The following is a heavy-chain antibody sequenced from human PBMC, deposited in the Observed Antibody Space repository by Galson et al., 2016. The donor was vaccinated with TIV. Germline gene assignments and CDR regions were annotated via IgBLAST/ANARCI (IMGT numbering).Heavy chain of an antibody. CDR1: GFTFRDYY. V-gene: IGHV3-11*01. D-gene: IGHD1-1*01. J-gene: IGHJ6*02. CDR2: ISSSGSTK. CDR3: ARVPAKLDAQTNYGMDV. Sequence: SLRLSCAASGFTFRDYYMSWIRQAPGKGLEWVSDISSSGSTKYYADSVKGRFTVSRDNAKNSPDLQMNSLRAEDTAVYYCARVPAKLDAQTNYGMDVWGQGTTVTVSS.